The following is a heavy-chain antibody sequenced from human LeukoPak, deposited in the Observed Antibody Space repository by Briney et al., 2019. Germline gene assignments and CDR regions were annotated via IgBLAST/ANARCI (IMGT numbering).Heavy chain of an antibody. V-gene: IGHV4-59*08. J-gene: IGHJ3*02. CDR2: IYHSGST. CDR3: ASGILTGYYKIGAFDI. D-gene: IGHD3-9*01. CDR1: GGSISSYY. Sequence: PSETLSLTCTVSGGSISSYYWSWIRQPPGKGLEWIGDIYHSGSTNYNPSLKSRVTISVDTSKNQFSLKLSSVTAADTAVYYCASGILTGYYKIGAFDIWGQGTMVTVSS.